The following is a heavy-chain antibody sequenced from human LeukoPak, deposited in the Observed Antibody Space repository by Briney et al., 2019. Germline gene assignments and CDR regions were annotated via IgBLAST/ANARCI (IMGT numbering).Heavy chain of an antibody. CDR3: ARDDGACGGDCHIDY. Sequence: QPGGSLRLSCAASGFTFSSYSMNWVRRAPGKGLEWVSYISSSSSTIYYADSVKGRFTISRDNAKNSLYLQMNSLRAEDTAVYYCARDDGACGGDCHIDYWGQGTLVTVSS. V-gene: IGHV3-48*04. J-gene: IGHJ4*02. D-gene: IGHD2-21*01. CDR2: ISSSSSTI. CDR1: GFTFSSYS.